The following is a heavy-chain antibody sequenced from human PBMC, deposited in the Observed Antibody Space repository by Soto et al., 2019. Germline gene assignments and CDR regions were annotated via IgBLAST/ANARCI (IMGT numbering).Heavy chain of an antibody. CDR3: ARSYSGGDYHFDY. CDR1: GFTFSTYA. D-gene: IGHD4-17*01. Sequence: QVQLVESGGGVVQPGRSLRLSCAASGFTFSTYAIHWVRQAPGKGLEWVAVISSGGTNKYYTDSVKGRFTISRDNSKNTLYLQMNSLRAEDTAVYYCARSYSGGDYHFDYWGQGTLVTVSS. J-gene: IGHJ4*02. CDR2: ISSGGTNK. V-gene: IGHV3-30*04.